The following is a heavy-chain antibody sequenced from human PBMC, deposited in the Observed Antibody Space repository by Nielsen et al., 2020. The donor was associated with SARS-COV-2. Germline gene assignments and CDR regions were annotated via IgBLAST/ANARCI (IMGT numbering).Heavy chain of an antibody. CDR2: IYYNGNT. CDR1: GGSISDDY. CDR3: ARDWLGYCSSTSCYMGYFDL. V-gene: IGHV4-59*01. D-gene: IGHD2-2*01. Sequence: GSLRLSCTVSGGSISDDYWSWIRQPPGRGLEWIGYIYYNGNTNYNPSLKSRVTISVDTSKKNFSLKLSSVTAADTAVYYCARDWLGYCSSTSCYMGYFDLWGRGTLVTVSS. J-gene: IGHJ2*01.